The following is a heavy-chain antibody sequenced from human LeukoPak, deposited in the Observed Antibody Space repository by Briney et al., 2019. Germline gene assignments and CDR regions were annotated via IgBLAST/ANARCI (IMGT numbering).Heavy chain of an antibody. J-gene: IGHJ3*02. CDR1: GFXFSNYA. CDR2: ISYDGTNK. V-gene: IGHV3-30-3*01. D-gene: IGHD3-22*01. CDR3: ARAPMSYDSSGFGGAFDI. Sequence: PGGSLRLSCAASGFXFSNYAMHWVRQAPGKGLKWVAVISYDGTNKYYADSVKGRFTISRDNSKNTMYLQTNSLRAEDTAMYYCARAPMSYDSSGFGGAFDIWGQGTMVTVSS.